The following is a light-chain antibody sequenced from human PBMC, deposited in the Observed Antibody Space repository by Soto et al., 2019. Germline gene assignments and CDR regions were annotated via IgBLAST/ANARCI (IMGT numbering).Light chain of an antibody. J-gene: IGLJ1*01. V-gene: IGLV2-14*03. CDR3: SSYTASASYV. CDR1: SSDIGTYNF. CDR2: DAT. Sequence: QSALTQPASVSGSPGQSITISCTGTSSDIGTYNFVSWYQQHPGKAPKLMIYDATNRPSGVSIRFSGSKSDNTASLTISGLQAEDEADYYCSSYTASASYVFGTGTKLTVL.